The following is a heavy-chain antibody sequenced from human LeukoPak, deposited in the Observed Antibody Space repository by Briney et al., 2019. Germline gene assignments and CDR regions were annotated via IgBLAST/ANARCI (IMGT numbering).Heavy chain of an antibody. Sequence: SETLSLTCTVSGCSVSSRSYYWSWIPQPPGKGMEWNGYIYYSGSTNYNPSLKSRVTISVDTSKNQFSLKLSSVTAADTAVYYCAREGRYCSGGSCYYYYGMDVWGQGTTVTVSS. CDR1: GCSVSSRSYY. V-gene: IGHV4-61*01. D-gene: IGHD2-15*01. CDR2: IYYSGST. CDR3: AREGRYCSGGSCYYYYGMDV. J-gene: IGHJ6*02.